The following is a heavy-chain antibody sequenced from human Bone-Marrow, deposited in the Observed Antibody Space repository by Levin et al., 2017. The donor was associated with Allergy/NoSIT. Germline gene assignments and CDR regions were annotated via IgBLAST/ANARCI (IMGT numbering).Heavy chain of an antibody. Sequence: PGGSLRLSCAASGFTFSSYSMNWVRQAPGKGLEWVSSISSSSSYIYYADSVKGRFTISRDNAKNSLYLQMNSLRAEDTAVYYCARATNSGYHYYYMDVWGKGTTVTVSS. CDR3: ARATNSGYHYYYMDV. CDR1: GFTFSSYS. J-gene: IGHJ6*03. CDR2: ISSSSSYI. V-gene: IGHV3-21*01. D-gene: IGHD5-12*01.